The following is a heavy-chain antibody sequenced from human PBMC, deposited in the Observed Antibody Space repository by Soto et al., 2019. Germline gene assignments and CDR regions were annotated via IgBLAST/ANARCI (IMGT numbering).Heavy chain of an antibody. Sequence: PEGSLRLSCAASGFPFNSYAMNWVRQAPGKGLEWASGISGSGSNTHYADSVKGRFTISRDNSKNTLFLQMNSLRAEDTAVYYCAKFKFSRSSPSDYWGQGILVTVSS. V-gene: IGHV3-23*01. D-gene: IGHD1-26*01. CDR1: GFPFNSYA. J-gene: IGHJ4*02. CDR2: ISGSGSNT. CDR3: AKFKFSRSSPSDY.